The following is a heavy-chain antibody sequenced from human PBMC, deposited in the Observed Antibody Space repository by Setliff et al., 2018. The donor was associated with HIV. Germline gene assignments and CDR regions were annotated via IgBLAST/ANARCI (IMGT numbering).Heavy chain of an antibody. CDR1: GGSISSGSYY. V-gene: IGHV4-61*02. D-gene: IGHD6-13*01. CDR2: IYTSGST. J-gene: IGHJ3*02. CDR3: ARRRSSSWYGADAFDI. Sequence: SETLSLTCTVSGGSISSGSYYWTWIRQPAGKGLEWIGRIYTSGSTNYNPSLKSRVTMSVDTSKNQFSLKLSSVTAADTAVYYCARRRSSSWYGADAFDIWGQGTMVTVSS.